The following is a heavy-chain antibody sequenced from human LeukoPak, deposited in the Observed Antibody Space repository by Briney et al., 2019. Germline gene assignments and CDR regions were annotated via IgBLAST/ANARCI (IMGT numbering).Heavy chain of an antibody. CDR1: GGSISSSSYY. J-gene: IGHJ4*02. V-gene: IGHV4-39*07. D-gene: IGHD3-3*01. CDR3: ARDQYYGFWSGFSYFFDY. Sequence: SETLSLTCTVSGGSISSSSYYWGWIRQPPGKGLEWIGSIYYSGSTYYNPSLKSRVTISVDTSKNQFSLKLSSVTAADRAVYYCARDQYYGFWSGFSYFFDYWGQGTLVTVSS. CDR2: IYYSGST.